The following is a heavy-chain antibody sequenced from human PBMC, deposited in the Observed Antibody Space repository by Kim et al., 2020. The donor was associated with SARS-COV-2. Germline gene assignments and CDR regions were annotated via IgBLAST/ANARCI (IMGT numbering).Heavy chain of an antibody. CDR3: AKEGGDSSGYYSYYFDY. J-gene: IGHJ4*02. Sequence: VKGRFTISRDNSKNTLYLQMNSLRAEDTAVYYCAKEGGDSSGYYSYYFDYWGQGTLVTVSS. V-gene: IGHV3-30*02. D-gene: IGHD3-22*01.